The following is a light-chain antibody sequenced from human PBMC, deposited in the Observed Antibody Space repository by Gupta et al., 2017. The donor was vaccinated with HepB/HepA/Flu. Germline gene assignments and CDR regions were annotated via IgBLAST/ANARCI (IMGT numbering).Light chain of an antibody. V-gene: IGLV2-8*01. CDR1: SSDVGNHYNY. Sequence: QSALTQPPSASGSPGQSVTISCIGTSSDVGNHYNYVSWYQQHPDKAPRLRIDEVTKRPSGVPDRFSGYKSGNTASLNVSGLQAEDEAEYYCSSFTHTDDSVVLGGGTKLTVL. CDR3: SSFTHTDDSVV. J-gene: IGLJ2*01. CDR2: EVT.